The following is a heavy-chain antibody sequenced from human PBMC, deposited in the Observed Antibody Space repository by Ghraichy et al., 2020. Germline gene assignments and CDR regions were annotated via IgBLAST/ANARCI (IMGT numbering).Heavy chain of an antibody. D-gene: IGHD3-10*01. CDR1: GFSLSTSGVG. J-gene: IGHJ4*02. CDR3: AHIPRGGALEYEEYGSGSYYSNLFDY. CDR2: IYWNDDK. Sequence: SGPTLVKPTQTLTLTCTFSGFSLSTSGVGVGWIRQPPGKALEWLALIYWNDDKRYSPSLKSRLTITKDTSKNQVVLTMTNMDPVDTATYYCAHIPRGGALEYEEYGSGSYYSNLFDYWGQGTLVTVSS. V-gene: IGHV2-5*01.